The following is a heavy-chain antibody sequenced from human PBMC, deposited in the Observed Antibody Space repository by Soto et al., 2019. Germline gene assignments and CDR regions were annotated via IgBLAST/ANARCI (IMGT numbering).Heavy chain of an antibody. CDR2: IKPDNGDT. D-gene: IGHD5-12*01. CDR1: GYPFSKYG. V-gene: IGHV1-18*04. Sequence: QLQLVQSGAEVERPGASVRVSCKAYGYPFSKYGISWIRQAPGRGLEWMGWIKPDNGDTNYAQKFQGRVTMTTDTSSNTAYMELRILRSDDTAVYYCATSYDAGFDPWGQGTLVSVSS. J-gene: IGHJ5*02. CDR3: ATSYDAGFDP.